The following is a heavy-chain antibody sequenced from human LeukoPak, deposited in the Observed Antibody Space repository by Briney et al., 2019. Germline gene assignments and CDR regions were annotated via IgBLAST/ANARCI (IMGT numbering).Heavy chain of an antibody. Sequence: SETLSLTCAVYGGSFSGYYWSWIRQPPGKGLEWIGEINHSGSTNYNPSLKSRVTISVDTSKNQFSLKLSSVTAADTAVCYCASTYGSGSPYNWFDPWGQGTLVTVSS. CDR1: GGSFSGYY. D-gene: IGHD3-10*01. CDR3: ASTYGSGSPYNWFDP. CDR2: INHSGST. V-gene: IGHV4-34*01. J-gene: IGHJ5*02.